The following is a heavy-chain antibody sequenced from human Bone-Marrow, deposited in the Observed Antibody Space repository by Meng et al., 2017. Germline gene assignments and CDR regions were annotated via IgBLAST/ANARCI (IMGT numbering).Heavy chain of an antibody. CDR1: GFTFSNAW. D-gene: IGHD2-21*01. V-gene: IGHV3-15*01. Sequence: SWAASGFTFSNAWMSWVRQAPGKGLEWGGRIKSKTDGGTTDYAAPVKGRFTISRDDSKNTLYLQMNSLKTEDTAVYYCTTYFYIVGVGRVRFGYWGQGTLVTVSS. CDR2: IKSKTDGGTT. J-gene: IGHJ4*02. CDR3: TTYFYIVGVGRVRFGY.